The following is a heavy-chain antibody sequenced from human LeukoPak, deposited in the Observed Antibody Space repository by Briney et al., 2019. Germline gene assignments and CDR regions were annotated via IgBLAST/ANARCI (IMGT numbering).Heavy chain of an antibody. V-gene: IGHV3-33*01. J-gene: IGHJ4*02. CDR1: GFTFSSYG. Sequence: PGGSLRLSCAASGFTFSSYGMHWVRQAPGKGLEWVAVIWYDGSNKYYADSVKGRFTISRDNSKNTLYLQMNSLRAEDTAVYYCARMTRHYYGSGSYPDYWGQGTLVTVPS. D-gene: IGHD3-10*01. CDR2: IWYDGSNK. CDR3: ARMTRHYYGSGSYPDY.